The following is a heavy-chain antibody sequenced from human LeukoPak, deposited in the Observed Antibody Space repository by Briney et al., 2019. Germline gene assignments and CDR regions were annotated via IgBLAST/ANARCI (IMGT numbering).Heavy chain of an antibody. J-gene: IGHJ4*02. CDR3: ARDRCHSGYDLYDY. D-gene: IGHD5-12*01. CDR1: GFTFSNYW. V-gene: IGHV3-7*01. CDR2: IKQDGSEI. Sequence: GGSLRLSCAASGFTFSNYWMGWVRQAPGKGLEWVANIKQDGSEIYYVDSVKGRFTISRDTAKDSLYLQMNSLRAEDTAVYYCARDRCHSGYDLYDYWGQGTLVTVSS.